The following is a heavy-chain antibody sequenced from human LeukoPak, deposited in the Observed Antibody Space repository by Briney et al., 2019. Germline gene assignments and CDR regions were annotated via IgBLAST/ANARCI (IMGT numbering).Heavy chain of an antibody. CDR3: ARYVDIVVVVAATDNWFDP. CDR2: IYHSAST. D-gene: IGHD2-15*01. CDR1: GYSISSGYY. J-gene: IGHJ5*01. V-gene: IGHV4-38-2*02. Sequence: SETLSLTCTVSGYSISSGYYWGWIRQPPGKGLEWIGSIYHSASTYYNQSLKSRVTISVDTSKNQFSLKLSSVTAADTAVYYCARYVDIVVVVAATDNWFDPWGQGTLVTVSS.